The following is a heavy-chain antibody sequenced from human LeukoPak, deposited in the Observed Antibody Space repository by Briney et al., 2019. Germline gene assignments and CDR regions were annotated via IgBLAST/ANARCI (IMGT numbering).Heavy chain of an antibody. V-gene: IGHV3-66*01. D-gene: IGHD1-26*01. CDR2: IYSGGST. Sequence: GGSLRLSCAASGFTVSSNYMSWVRQAPGKGLEWVSAIYSGGSTYYADSVKGRFTISRDNSKNTLYLQMNSLRAEDTAVYYCANGFGSYYYYYGMDVWGQGTTVTVSS. J-gene: IGHJ6*02. CDR3: ANGFGSYYYYYGMDV. CDR1: GFTVSSNY.